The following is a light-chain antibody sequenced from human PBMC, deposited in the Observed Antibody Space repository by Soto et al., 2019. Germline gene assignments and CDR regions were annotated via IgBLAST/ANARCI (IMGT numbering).Light chain of an antibody. CDR2: DAS. Sequence: DIVMTQSPDSLAVSLGERATINCKSSQSVLHSSNNKNYLNWYQQKPGKAPKILIFDASNLETGVPSRFSGSGSGTDFSFTISGLQPEDIATYYCQQYDNVPRLTFGGGTKVDIK. J-gene: IGKJ4*01. CDR3: QQYDNVPRLT. CDR1: QSVLHSSNNKNY. V-gene: IGKV1-33*01.